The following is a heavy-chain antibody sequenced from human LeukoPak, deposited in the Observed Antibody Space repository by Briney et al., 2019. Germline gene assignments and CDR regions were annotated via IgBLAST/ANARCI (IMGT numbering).Heavy chain of an antibody. CDR2: IYHSGST. Sequence: SQTLSLTCAVSGGSISSGGYSWSWIRQPPGKGLEWIGYIYHSGSTYYNPSLKSRVTIPVDRSKNQFSLKLSSVTAADTAVYYCARDGYCSGGSCYVGAFDIWGQGTMVTVSS. V-gene: IGHV4-30-2*01. D-gene: IGHD2-15*01. CDR1: GGSISSGGYS. J-gene: IGHJ3*02. CDR3: ARDGYCSGGSCYVGAFDI.